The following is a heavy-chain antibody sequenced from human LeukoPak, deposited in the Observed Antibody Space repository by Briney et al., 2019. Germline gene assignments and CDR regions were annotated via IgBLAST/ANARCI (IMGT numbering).Heavy chain of an antibody. CDR1: GGSFSGYY. Sequence: KPSETLSLTCAVYGGSFSGYYWSWIRQPPGKGLEWIGEINHSGSTNYNPSLKSRVTMSVDTSKNQFSLKLSSVTAADTAVYYCARAPRDSSSSNYMRRFDYWGQGTWSPSPQ. J-gene: IGHJ4*02. V-gene: IGHV4-34*01. CDR2: INHSGST. D-gene: IGHD3-22*01. CDR3: ARAPRDSSSSNYMRRFDY.